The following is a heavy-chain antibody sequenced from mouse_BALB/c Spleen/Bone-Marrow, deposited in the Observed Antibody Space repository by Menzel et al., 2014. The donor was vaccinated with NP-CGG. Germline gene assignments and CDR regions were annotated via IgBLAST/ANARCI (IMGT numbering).Heavy chain of an antibody. CDR2: IDPANGNT. D-gene: IGHD2-2*01. CDR1: GFNIEDTY. CDR3: AEGYDSWFAY. J-gene: IGHJ3*01. V-gene: IGHV14-3*02. Sequence: VQLQQSGAELVKPGASVKLSCTASGFNIEDTYVHWVKQRPEQGLEWIGRIDPANGNTKYDPKFQGKATVTSDTSSNTAYLHLNSLTSEDTAVYYCAEGYDSWFAYWGQVTLVSVSA.